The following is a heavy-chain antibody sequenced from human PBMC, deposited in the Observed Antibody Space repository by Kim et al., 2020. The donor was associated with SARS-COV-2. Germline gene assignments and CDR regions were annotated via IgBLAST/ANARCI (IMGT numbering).Heavy chain of an antibody. CDR3: AKAPIALVSGVKKWFDP. CDR2: ISYDGSNE. Sequence: GGSLRLSCAASGLTFSRYGMHWVRQAPGMGLEWVADISYDGSNEYYADSVKGRFTISSDNPRNTLYLQMNSLTTEDTAVYFCAKAPIALVSGVKKWFDPWGQGTLVTVSS. J-gene: IGHJ5*02. CDR1: GLTFSRYG. D-gene: IGHD2-2*01. V-gene: IGHV3-30*18.